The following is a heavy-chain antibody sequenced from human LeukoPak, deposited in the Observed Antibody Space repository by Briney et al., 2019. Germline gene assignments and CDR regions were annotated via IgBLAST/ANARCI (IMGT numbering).Heavy chain of an antibody. D-gene: IGHD6-19*01. CDR3: ARDTPYSSGWYWYDY. CDR2: ISYDGSNK. V-gene: IGHV3-30*04. CDR1: GFTFSSYA. J-gene: IGHJ4*02. Sequence: GGSLRLSCAASGFTFSSYAMHWVRQAPGKGLEWVAVISYDGSNKYYADSVKGRFTISRDNSKNTLYLQMNSLRVEDTAVYYCARDTPYSSGWYWYDYWGQGTLVTVSS.